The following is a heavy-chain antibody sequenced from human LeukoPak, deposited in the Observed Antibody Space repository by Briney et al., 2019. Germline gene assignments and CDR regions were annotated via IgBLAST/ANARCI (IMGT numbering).Heavy chain of an antibody. CDR3: ARWDDSAWAFGN. J-gene: IGHJ4*02. D-gene: IGHD6-19*01. Sequence: SETLSLTCIVSGGSLSRYSWNWIRQSPGKGLEWIGYIAHSGAISYKSSLKSRVTISVDTSKNQLSLRLTSVTAADTAVYYCARWDDSAWAFGNWGPGTLVTV. V-gene: IGHV4-59*08. CDR1: GGSLSRYS. CDR2: IAHSGAI.